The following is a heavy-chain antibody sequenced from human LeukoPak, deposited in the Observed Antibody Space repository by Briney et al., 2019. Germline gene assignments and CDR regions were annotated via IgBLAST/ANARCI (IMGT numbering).Heavy chain of an antibody. Sequence: SVTVSCTASGYTFTNFVISWVRQAPGQGLEWMGWISAYNGNTNYAQKLQGRITMTTDTSTNTAYMELRSLRSDDTAVYYCSRSGPGSCSGGSCYSNYWGQGTLVTVSS. CDR2: ISAYNGNT. J-gene: IGHJ4*02. CDR1: GYTFTNFV. V-gene: IGHV1-18*01. CDR3: SRSGPGSCSGGSCYSNY. D-gene: IGHD2-15*01.